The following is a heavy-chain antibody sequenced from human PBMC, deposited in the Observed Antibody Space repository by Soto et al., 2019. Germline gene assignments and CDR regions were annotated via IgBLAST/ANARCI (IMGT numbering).Heavy chain of an antibody. J-gene: IGHJ6*02. V-gene: IGHV1-2*02. CDR2: INPNSGGT. CDR3: ARGRLEWLLLPFYYYYYYVMDV. Sequence: GASVKVSCKASGYTFTGYYIHWVRQAPGQGLEWMGWINPNSGGTNYAQKFQGRVTMTRDTSISTAYMELSRLRSDDTAVYYCARGRLEWLLLPFYYYYYYVMDVWGQATTV. D-gene: IGHD3-3*01. CDR1: GYTFTGYY.